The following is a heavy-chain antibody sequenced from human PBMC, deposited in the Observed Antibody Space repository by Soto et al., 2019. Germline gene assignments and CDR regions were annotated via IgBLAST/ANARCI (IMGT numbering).Heavy chain of an antibody. CDR1: GGSISSSSYY. V-gene: IGHV3-53*01. CDR3: ARYYDYSGGTSGGMDV. CDR2: IYRGDST. D-gene: IGHD3-22*01. J-gene: IGHJ6*02. Sequence: ETLSLTCTVSGGSISSSSYYWGWIRQPPGKGLEWVSTIYRGDSTYYADSVKGRFTISRDNSKNTLYLLMNSLRTEDTAVYNCARYYDYSGGTSGGMDVWGQGTTVTVSS.